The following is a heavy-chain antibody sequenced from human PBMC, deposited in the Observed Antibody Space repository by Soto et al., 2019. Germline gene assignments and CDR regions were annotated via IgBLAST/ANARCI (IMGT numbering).Heavy chain of an antibody. CDR3: ARAGTLLIIGFDY. CDR2: IYYSGST. V-gene: IGHV4-59*01. J-gene: IGHJ4*02. D-gene: IGHD1-1*01. CDR1: GGSISSYY. Sequence: PSETLSLTCTVSGGSISSYYWSWIRQPPGKGLEWIGYIYYSGSTNYNPSLKSRVTISVDTSKNQFSLKLSSVTAADTAVYYCARAGTLLIIGFDYWGQGTLVTVSS.